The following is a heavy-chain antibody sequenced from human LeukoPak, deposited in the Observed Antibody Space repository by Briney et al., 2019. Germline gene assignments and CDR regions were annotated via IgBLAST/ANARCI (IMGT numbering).Heavy chain of an antibody. CDR2: INSDGSST. Sequence: PGGSLRLSCAASGFTFSSYWMHWVRQAPGKGLVWVSRINSDGSSTSYANSVKGRFTISRDNAKNTLYLQMNSLRAEDTAVYYCARLRAVATTNDYWGQGTLVTVSS. CDR3: ARLRAVATTNDY. J-gene: IGHJ4*02. V-gene: IGHV3-74*01. D-gene: IGHD6-19*01. CDR1: GFTFSSYW.